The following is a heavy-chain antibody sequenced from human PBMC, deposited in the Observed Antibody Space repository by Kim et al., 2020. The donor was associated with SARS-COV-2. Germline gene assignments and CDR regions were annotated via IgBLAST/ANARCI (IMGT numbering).Heavy chain of an antibody. Sequence: SQTLSLTCAISGDSVSSNSAAWNWIRQSPSRGLEWLGRTYYRSKWYNDYAVSVKSRITINPDTSKNQFSLQLNSVTPEDTAVYYCARDLRLLLWFGESHAFDIWGQGTMVTVSS. CDR1: GDSVSSNSAA. J-gene: IGHJ3*02. CDR3: ARDLRLLLWFGESHAFDI. V-gene: IGHV6-1*01. D-gene: IGHD3-10*01. CDR2: TYYRSKWYN.